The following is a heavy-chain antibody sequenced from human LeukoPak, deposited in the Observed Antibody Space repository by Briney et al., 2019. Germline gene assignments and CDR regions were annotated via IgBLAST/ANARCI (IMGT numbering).Heavy chain of an antibody. CDR2: IFSNDER. CDR3: ARMLSPSYYDSSGGFDY. J-gene: IGHJ4*02. CDR1: GFSLSNARMG. V-gene: IGHV2-26*01. Sequence: SGPTPVNPTETLTLTCTVSGFSLSNARMGVSWIRQPPGKALEWLAHIFSNDERSYSTSLKSRLTISKDTSKSQVVLTMTNMDPVDTATYYCARMLSPSYYDSSGGFDYWGQGTLVTVSS. D-gene: IGHD3-22*01.